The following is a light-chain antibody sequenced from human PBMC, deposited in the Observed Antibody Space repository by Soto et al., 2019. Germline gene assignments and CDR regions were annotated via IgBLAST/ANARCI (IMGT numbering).Light chain of an antibody. CDR3: SSFTISSTYV. Sequence: QSALTQPASVSGSPGQSITISCTGTSSDVGACNCVSWYQQHPGKTPKLMIYEVTNRPSGVSDRFSGSKSGNTASLTISWLQAEDEADYYCSSFTISSTYVFGGGTKLTVL. CDR2: EVT. CDR1: SSDVGACNC. J-gene: IGLJ1*01. V-gene: IGLV2-14*01.